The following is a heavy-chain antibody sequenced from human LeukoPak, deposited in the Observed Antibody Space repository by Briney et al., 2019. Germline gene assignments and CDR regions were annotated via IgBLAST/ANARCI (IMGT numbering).Heavy chain of an antibody. CDR2: IYEAGNT. J-gene: IGHJ3*02. V-gene: IGHV3-13*01. D-gene: IGHD3-10*01. CDR1: GFTLSTYD. CDR3: AREMSGSNDAFDI. Sequence: GWSLRLSCAASGFTLSTYDMHWVRQVTGEALEWVSMIYEAGNTYYTGSVKGRFTISRENAKNSLYLQMHGLTAGDTAVYYCAREMSGSNDAFDIWGPGTMVTVSS.